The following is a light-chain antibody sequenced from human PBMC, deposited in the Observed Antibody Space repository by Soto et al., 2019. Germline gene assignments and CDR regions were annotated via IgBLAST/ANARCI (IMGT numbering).Light chain of an antibody. V-gene: IGLV2-8*01. CDR3: CSYAGSNNLL. J-gene: IGLJ2*01. CDR2: EVS. CDR1: SSDVGGYNY. Sequence: QPVLTQPPSASGSPGQSVTISCTGTSSDVGGYNYVSWYQQYPGKAPKLMIYEVSKRPSGVPNRFSASKSGITASLTVSGLQADDEADYYCCSYAGSNNLLFGGGTKLTVL.